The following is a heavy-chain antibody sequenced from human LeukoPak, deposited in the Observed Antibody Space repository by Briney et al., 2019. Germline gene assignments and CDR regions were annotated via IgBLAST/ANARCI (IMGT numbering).Heavy chain of an antibody. V-gene: IGHV1-46*01. J-gene: IGHJ6*03. CDR3: ARGQTMVRGRRWTPGYYYMDV. D-gene: IGHD3-10*01. CDR2: INPSGSST. CDR1: GYTFTNNY. Sequence: GASVKVSCKASGYTFTNNYIHWVRQAPGQGVEGMGIINPSGSSTNYAQKFQGRVTMTWDMSTSTVYMELSSLRYEDSAVYYCARGQTMVRGRRWTPGYYYMDVWGKGTTVTVSS.